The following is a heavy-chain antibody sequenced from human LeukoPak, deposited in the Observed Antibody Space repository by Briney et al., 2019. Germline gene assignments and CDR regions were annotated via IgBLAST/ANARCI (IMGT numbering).Heavy chain of an antibody. Sequence: GESLKISCQGSGYSFTSSWIGWVRQMPGKGLEWMGIIYPGDSDTRYSPSFQGQVTISADKSISTAYLQWSSLKASDSAMYYCAKHIPADGTFDCWGQGTLVTVSS. CDR2: IYPGDSDT. J-gene: IGHJ4*02. CDR3: AKHIPADGTFDC. CDR1: GYSFTSSW. D-gene: IGHD6-13*01. V-gene: IGHV5-51*01.